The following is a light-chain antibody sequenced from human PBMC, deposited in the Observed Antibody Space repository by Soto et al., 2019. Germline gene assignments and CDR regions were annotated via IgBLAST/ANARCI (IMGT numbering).Light chain of an antibody. J-gene: IGKJ5*01. CDR2: DAS. V-gene: IGKV1-33*01. CDR3: QQYDNLLPIT. CDR1: QDIDKN. Sequence: IQLTQCPSSLSASVGDRVTITCQASQDIDKNLNWYQQKPGKAPKLLIYDASSLQTGVPSRFSGSGSATDFTFTISSLQPEDIATYYCQQYDNLLPITFGQGTRLEIK.